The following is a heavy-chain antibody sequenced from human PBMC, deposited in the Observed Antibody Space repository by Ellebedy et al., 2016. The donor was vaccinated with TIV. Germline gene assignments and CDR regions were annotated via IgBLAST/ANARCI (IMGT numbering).Heavy chain of an antibody. CDR3: ATYTMGRLDY. D-gene: IGHD1-1*01. CDR1: GFTLSTHW. V-gene: IGHV3-7*03. CDR2: IKQDGSVQ. J-gene: IGHJ4*02. Sequence: GESLKISCAASGFTLSTHWMSWVRQAPGKGLEWVASIKQDGSVQYYVDSVRGRFTISRDNSDNTVYLQMKNLRVDDTAVYYCATYTMGRLDYWGQGTLVTVSS.